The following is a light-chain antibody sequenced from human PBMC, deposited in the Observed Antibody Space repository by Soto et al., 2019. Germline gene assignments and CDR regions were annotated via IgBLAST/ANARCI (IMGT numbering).Light chain of an antibody. V-gene: IGKV3-15*01. J-gene: IGKJ4*01. CDR2: DTS. CDR1: QGIGES. Sequence: QSPATLSVYTGAGATLSCRASQGIGESLAWYQQKPRQSPGILIYDTSIKATGFPATSTRTLAAAEFTLTTPSXQSEDFALNYCQHYVNWPHTFCGGATVDIK. CDR3: QHYVNWPHT.